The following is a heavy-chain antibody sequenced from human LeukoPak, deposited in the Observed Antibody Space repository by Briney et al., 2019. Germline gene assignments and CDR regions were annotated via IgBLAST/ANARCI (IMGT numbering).Heavy chain of an antibody. CDR3: AKDLADPRGDFDY. J-gene: IGHJ4*02. V-gene: IGHV3-30*18. Sequence: GGSLRLSCVASGFTFSSYWMTWVRQAPGKGLEWVAVISYDGSNKYYADSVKGRFTISRDNSKNTLYLQMNSLRAEDTAVYYCAKDLADPRGDFDYWGQGTLVTVSS. CDR1: GFTFSSYW. CDR2: ISYDGSNK. D-gene: IGHD3-10*01.